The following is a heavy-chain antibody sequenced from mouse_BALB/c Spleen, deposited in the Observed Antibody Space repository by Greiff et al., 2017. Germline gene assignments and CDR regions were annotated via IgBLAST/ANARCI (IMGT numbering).Heavy chain of an antibody. V-gene: IGHV1-7*01. CDR3: ARANWDEFAY. CDR1: GYTFTSYW. CDR2: INPSTGYT. D-gene: IGHD4-1*01. Sequence: QVQLQQSGAELAKPGASVKMSCKASGYTFTSYWMHWVKQRPGQGLEWIGYINPSTGYTEYNQKFKDKATLTADKSSSTAYMQLSSLTSEDSAVYYCARANWDEFAYWGQGTLVTVSA. J-gene: IGHJ3*01.